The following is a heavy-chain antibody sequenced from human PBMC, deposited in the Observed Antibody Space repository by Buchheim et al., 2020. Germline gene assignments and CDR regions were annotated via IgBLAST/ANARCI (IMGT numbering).Heavy chain of an antibody. Sequence: EVHLMESGGGLAQPGGSLRLSCAASGFTFSTYAMNWVRQAPGKGLEWVSSIDNSGETTYYAESVKGRFTISRDNSKNTLYLQMNSLRAEDTAVYYCAKGTSGIAARPGGSYWGQGTL. CDR2: IDNSGETT. CDR1: GFTFSTYA. V-gene: IGHV3-23*01. J-gene: IGHJ4*02. CDR3: AKGTSGIAARPGGSY. D-gene: IGHD6-6*01.